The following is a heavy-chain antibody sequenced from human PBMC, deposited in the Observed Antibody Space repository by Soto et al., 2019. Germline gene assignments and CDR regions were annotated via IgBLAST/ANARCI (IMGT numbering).Heavy chain of an antibody. V-gene: IGHV3-21*06. CDR1: GVTFTRYS. CDR2: ISSTTNYI. Sequence: PXGSLRPSCGAVGVTFTRYSMNWVRQAPGKGLEWVSSISSTTNYIYYGDSMKGRFTISRDNAKNSLYLEMNSLRAEDTAVYYCARESEDLTSNFDYWGRGSLVTVSS. J-gene: IGHJ4*02. CDR3: ARESEDLTSNFDY.